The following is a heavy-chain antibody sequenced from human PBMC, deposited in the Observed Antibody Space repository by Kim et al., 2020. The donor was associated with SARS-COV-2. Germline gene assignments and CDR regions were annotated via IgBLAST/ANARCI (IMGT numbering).Heavy chain of an antibody. CDR1: GFTFSSYA. CDR2: ISGSGGST. CDR3: AKDQPYYDSSLDAFDI. Sequence: GGSLRLSCAASGFTFSSYAMSWVRQAPGKGLEWVSAISGSGGSTYYADSVKGRFTISRYNSKNTLYLQMNSLRAEDTAVYYCAKDQPYYDSSLDAFDIWGQGTMVTVSS. V-gene: IGHV3-23*01. D-gene: IGHD3-22*01. J-gene: IGHJ3*02.